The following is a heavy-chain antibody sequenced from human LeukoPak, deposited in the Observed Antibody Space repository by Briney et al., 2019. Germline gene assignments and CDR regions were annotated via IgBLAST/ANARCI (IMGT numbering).Heavy chain of an antibody. J-gene: IGHJ6*02. CDR2: IYTSGST. Sequence: SETLPLTCTVSGGSISSYYWSWIRQPAGKGLEWIGRIYTSGSTNYNPSLKSRVTMSVDTSKNQFSLKLSSVTAADTAVYYCARCMRQQLVRSYYYGMDVWGQGTTVTVSS. CDR1: GGSISSYY. D-gene: IGHD6-13*01. V-gene: IGHV4-4*07. CDR3: ARCMRQQLVRSYYYGMDV.